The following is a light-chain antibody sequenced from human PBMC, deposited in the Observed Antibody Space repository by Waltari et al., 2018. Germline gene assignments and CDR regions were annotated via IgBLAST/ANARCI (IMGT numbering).Light chain of an antibody. Sequence: QAVLTQPSSLSASPGASASLTCTLRSGVNVANHRIYWYQQKPGSPPQYLLRYKSDSDKQQGSVVPGRVSGSKDASANAGILLVSGLQSEDETDYYCMIWRAGASEFGGGTKLTVL. CDR3: MIWRAGASE. J-gene: IGLJ2*01. CDR2: YKSDSDK. CDR1: SGVNVANHR. V-gene: IGLV5-45*03.